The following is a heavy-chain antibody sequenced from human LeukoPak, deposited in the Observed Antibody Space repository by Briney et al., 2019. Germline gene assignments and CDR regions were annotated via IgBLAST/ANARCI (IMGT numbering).Heavy chain of an antibody. CDR2: ISYSGST. CDR3: ARAVAGTYAF. CDR1: GGSVTSGTYY. V-gene: IGHV4-61*01. Sequence: SETLSLTCTVSGGSVTSGTYYWSWIRQPPGKGLEWIGYISYSGSTNYNPSLKSRVTISVDTSKNQFSLNLSSVIAADTAVYYCARAVAGTYAFWGQGTLVTVSS. D-gene: IGHD6-19*01. J-gene: IGHJ4*02.